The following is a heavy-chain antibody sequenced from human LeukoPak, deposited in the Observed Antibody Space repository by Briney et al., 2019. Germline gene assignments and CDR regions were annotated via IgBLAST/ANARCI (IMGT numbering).Heavy chain of an antibody. Sequence: GASVKVSCKASGGTFSSYAISWVRQAPGQGLEWMGGIIPIFGTANYAQKFQGRVTITTDESTSTAYMELSSLGSEDTAVYYCARLGRCSSTSCPDYWGQGTLVTVSS. CDR1: GGTFSSYA. V-gene: IGHV1-69*05. D-gene: IGHD2-2*01. J-gene: IGHJ4*02. CDR3: ARLGRCSSTSCPDY. CDR2: IIPIFGTA.